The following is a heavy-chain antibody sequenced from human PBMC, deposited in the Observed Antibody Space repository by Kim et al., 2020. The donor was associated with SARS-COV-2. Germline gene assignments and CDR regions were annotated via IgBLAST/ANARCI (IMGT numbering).Heavy chain of an antibody. CDR3: TTDGSGTYYAGAY. V-gene: IGHV3-15*01. CDR2: IKSKTDGGTT. D-gene: IGHD1-26*01. J-gene: IGHJ4*02. CDR1: GFTVSNAW. Sequence: GGSLRLSCAASGFTVSNAWMSWVRQAPGKGLEWVGRIKSKTDGGTTDYAAPVKGRFTISKDDSKNTLYVQMNNLKTEDTAVYYCTTDGSGTYYAGAYWGQGTLVTVSS.